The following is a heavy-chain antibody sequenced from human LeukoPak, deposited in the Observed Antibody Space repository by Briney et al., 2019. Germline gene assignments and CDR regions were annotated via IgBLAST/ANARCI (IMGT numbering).Heavy chain of an antibody. CDR1: GYTFTSYG. CDR2: ISAYNGNT. D-gene: IGHD2-15*01. Sequence: ASVKVSFKASGYTFTSYGISWVRQAPGQGLEWMGWISAYNGNTNYAQKLQGRVTMTTDTSTSTAYMELRSLRSDDTAVYYCARTGYCSGGSCLTSYYYYYYMDVWGKGTTVTVSS. V-gene: IGHV1-18*01. J-gene: IGHJ6*03. CDR3: ARTGYCSGGSCLTSYYYYYYMDV.